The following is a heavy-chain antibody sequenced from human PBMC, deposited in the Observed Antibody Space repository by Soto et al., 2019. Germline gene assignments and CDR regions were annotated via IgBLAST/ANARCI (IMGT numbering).Heavy chain of an antibody. D-gene: IGHD3-16*01. CDR3: VRDLALMADY. Sequence: GGSLRLSCVASGFNLNTYSIYWVRKAPGKGLQRVAQILYDGSKKHYADSAKGRFTITRDNSKNTVNLKINSLRADDTAMYYCVRDLALMADYWGQGTLVTVSS. J-gene: IGHJ4*02. CDR1: GFNLNTYS. CDR2: ILYDGSKK. V-gene: IGHV3-30*03.